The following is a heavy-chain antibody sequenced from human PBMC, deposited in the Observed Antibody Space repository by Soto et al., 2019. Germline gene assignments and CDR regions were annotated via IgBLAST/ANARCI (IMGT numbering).Heavy chain of an antibody. D-gene: IGHD3-16*01. V-gene: IGHV4-59*01. Sequence: SETLSLTCTVSGGSISSYYWSWIRQPPGKGLEWIGYIYYSGSTNYNPSLKSRVTISVDTSKNQFSLKLSSVTAADTAVYYCARVPRPYVQNWFDPWGQGTLVTVSS. CDR3: ARVPRPYVQNWFDP. CDR1: GGSISSYY. J-gene: IGHJ5*02. CDR2: IYYSGST.